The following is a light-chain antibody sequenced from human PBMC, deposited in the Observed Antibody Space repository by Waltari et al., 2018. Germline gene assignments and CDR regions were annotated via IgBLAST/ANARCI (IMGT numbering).Light chain of an antibody. CDR3: QQYNNWPPWT. Sequence: EIVMTQSTDSLSVSPGERATVYCRASQSVSSNLAWYQQKPGQAPRLLIYGASTRATGIPARFSGSGSGTEFTLTISSLQSEDFAVYYCQQYNNWPPWTFGQGTKVEIK. CDR1: QSVSSN. J-gene: IGKJ1*01. CDR2: GAS. V-gene: IGKV3-15*01.